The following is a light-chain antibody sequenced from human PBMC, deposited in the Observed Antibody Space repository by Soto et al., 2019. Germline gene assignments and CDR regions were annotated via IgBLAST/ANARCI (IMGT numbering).Light chain of an antibody. V-gene: IGLV2-14*01. CDR2: EVS. Sequence: QSALTQAASVSGSPGQSITISCSGTSSDIGSYNYVSWFQQYPGKAPKLIISEVSNRPSGVSTRFSGSKSGITASLTISGLQAEDEADYYCSSYTTSSTVVFGGGPQLTVL. CDR3: SSYTTSSTVV. CDR1: SSDIGSYNY. J-gene: IGLJ7*01.